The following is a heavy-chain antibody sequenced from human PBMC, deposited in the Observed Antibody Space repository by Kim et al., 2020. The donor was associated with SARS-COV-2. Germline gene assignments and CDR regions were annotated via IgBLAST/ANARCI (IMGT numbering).Heavy chain of an antibody. D-gene: IGHD6-13*01. CDR3: VKGGGSTWHFDY. V-gene: IGHV3-64D*06. Sequence: YYADSVNCRCTISSDNSKNTLSLQMSSLRPEDTAIYYCVKGGGSTWHFDYWGQGTLVTVSS. J-gene: IGHJ4*02.